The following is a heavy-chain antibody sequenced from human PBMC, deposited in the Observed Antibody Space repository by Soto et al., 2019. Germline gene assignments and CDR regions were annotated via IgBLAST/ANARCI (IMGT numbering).Heavy chain of an antibody. D-gene: IGHD3-3*01. CDR2: INAGNGNT. CDR3: ARDPPGDTIFGVVIIQGDY. J-gene: IGHJ4*02. CDR1: GYTFTSYA. V-gene: IGHV1-3*01. Sequence: ASVKVSCKASGYTFTSYAMHWVRQAPGQRLEWMGWINAGNGNTKYSQKFQGRVTITRDTSASTAYMELSSLRSEDTAVYYCARDPPGDTIFGVVIIQGDYWGQGTLVTAPQ.